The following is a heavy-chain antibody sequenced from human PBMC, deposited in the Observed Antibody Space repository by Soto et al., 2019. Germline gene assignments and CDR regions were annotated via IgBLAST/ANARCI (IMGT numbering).Heavy chain of an antibody. CDR3: GRGPFHCRDGYYCNWFDP. CDR1: GYTFTGYY. CDR2: INPNSGGT. Sequence: QVQLVQSGAEVKKPGASVKVSCKASGYTFTGYYMHWVRQAPGQGLEWMGWINPNSGGTNYAQKFQGRVTRTRDTSISTAYMELSRLRSDDTAVYYCGRGPFHCRDGYYCNWFDPWGQGTLVTVSS. V-gene: IGHV1-2*02. D-gene: IGHD5-12*01. J-gene: IGHJ5*02.